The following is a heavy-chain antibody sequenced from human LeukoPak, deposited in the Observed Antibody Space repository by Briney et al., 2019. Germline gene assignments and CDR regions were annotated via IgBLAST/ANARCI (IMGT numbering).Heavy chain of an antibody. V-gene: IGHV1-8*01. D-gene: IGHD3-22*01. CDR2: MNPNSGYT. J-gene: IGHJ4*02. CDR1: GYTFTSHD. Sequence: ASVTVSCKASGYTFTSHDINWVRQATGQGLEWMGWMNPNSGYTGYEQKFQGRVTMTRDTSTSTAYMELSSLRSEDTAVYYCARGGSSYNDEHEEFDYWGQGTVVTVSS. CDR3: ARGGSSYNDEHEEFDY.